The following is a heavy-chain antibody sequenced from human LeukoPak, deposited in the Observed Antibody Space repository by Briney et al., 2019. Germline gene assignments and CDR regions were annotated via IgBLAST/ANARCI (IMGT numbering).Heavy chain of an antibody. V-gene: IGHV4-34*01. CDR1: GGSFSGYY. CDR2: INHSGST. D-gene: IGHD3-16*01. CDR3: ARVQSYDYVWGSFDY. Sequence: SETLSLTCAVYGGSFSGYYWSWIRQPPGKGLEWIGEINHSGSTNSNPSLKSRVTISVDTSKNQFSLKLSSVTAADMAVYYCARVQSYDYVWGSFDYWGQGTLVTVSS. J-gene: IGHJ4*02.